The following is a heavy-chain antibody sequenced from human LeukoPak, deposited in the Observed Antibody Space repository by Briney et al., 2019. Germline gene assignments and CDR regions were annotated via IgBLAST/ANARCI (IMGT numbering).Heavy chain of an antibody. V-gene: IGHV3-23*01. Sequence: GGSLRLSCAASRFTFSSYAMSWVRQAPGKGLEWVSAISTGGGNTYYADFVKGRLTISRDNSKNTLDLQMNSLRAEDTAIYYCAKELYYQDSSGSFDYWGQGTLVTVSS. D-gene: IGHD3-22*01. J-gene: IGHJ4*02. CDR3: AKELYYQDSSGSFDY. CDR2: ISTGGGNT. CDR1: RFTFSSYA.